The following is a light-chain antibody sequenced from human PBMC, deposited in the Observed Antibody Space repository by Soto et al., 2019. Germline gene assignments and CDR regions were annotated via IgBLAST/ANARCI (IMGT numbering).Light chain of an antibody. Sequence: QSVLTQPRSVSGSPGQSVTISCIGTSSDVGAYNCVSWFQQHPGKAPKLMIYDVIKRPSGVPDRFSGSKSGNTASLTISGLQAEDEADYYCFSYAGSDILVVFGGGTKLTVL. J-gene: IGLJ3*02. CDR3: FSYAGSDILVV. V-gene: IGLV2-11*01. CDR2: DVI. CDR1: SSDVGAYNC.